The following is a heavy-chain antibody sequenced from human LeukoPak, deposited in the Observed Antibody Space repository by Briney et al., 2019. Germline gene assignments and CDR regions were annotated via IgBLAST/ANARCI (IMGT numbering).Heavy chain of an antibody. CDR3: ARPYSSGWDNWFDP. CDR2: ITTSGSTI. CDR1: GFTFSSYW. V-gene: IGHV3-48*04. J-gene: IGHJ5*02. D-gene: IGHD6-19*01. Sequence: PGGSLRLSCAASGFTFSSYWMSWVRQAPGKGLEWVSCITTSGSTIYYADSVKGRFTISRDNAKNSLYLQMNSLRAEDTAVYYCARPYSSGWDNWFDPWGQGTLVTVSS.